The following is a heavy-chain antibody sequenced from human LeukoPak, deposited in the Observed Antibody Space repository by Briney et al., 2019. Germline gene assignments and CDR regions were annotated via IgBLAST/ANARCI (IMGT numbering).Heavy chain of an antibody. CDR2: VSFSSTTI. J-gene: IGHJ3*02. D-gene: IGHD3-10*01. Sequence: GGSLRLSCAASGFTFSSYEMNWVRQAPGKGLEWVSYVSFSSTTIYYADSVKGRFTISRDNAKNSLYLQMDSLRAEDTAMYYCARDSPSVYYRLGAFDIWGQGTMVTVSS. CDR3: ARDSPSVYYRLGAFDI. V-gene: IGHV3-48*01. CDR1: GFTFSSYE.